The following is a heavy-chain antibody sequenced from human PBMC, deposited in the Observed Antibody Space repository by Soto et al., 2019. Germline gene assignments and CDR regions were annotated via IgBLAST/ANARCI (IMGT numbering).Heavy chain of an antibody. CDR3: ARVGCTATSCSIGYFDY. CDR1: GGSISSGGYS. J-gene: IGHJ4*02. Sequence: TSETLSLTCAVSGGSISSGGYSWSWIRQPPGKGLEWIGYIYHSGSSYYNPSLRSRVTMSVDRSKNQLSLKLSSVTAADTAVYYCARVGCTATSCSIGYFDYWGQGTLVTVSS. V-gene: IGHV4-30-2*01. D-gene: IGHD2-2*01. CDR2: IYHSGSS.